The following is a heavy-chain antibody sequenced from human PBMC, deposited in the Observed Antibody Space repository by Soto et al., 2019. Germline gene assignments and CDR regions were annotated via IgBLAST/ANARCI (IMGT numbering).Heavy chain of an antibody. D-gene: IGHD2-2*01. J-gene: IGHJ5*02. CDR2: IYHSGST. Sequence: SETLSLTCAVSGGSISSGGYSWIWIRQPPGKGLEWIGYIYHSGSTYYNPSLKSRVTISVDRSKNQFSLKLSSVTAADTAVYYCARVGCSSTSCYWANWFDPWGQGTLVTVSS. CDR3: ARVGCSSTSCYWANWFDP. CDR1: GGSISSGGYS. V-gene: IGHV4-30-2*01.